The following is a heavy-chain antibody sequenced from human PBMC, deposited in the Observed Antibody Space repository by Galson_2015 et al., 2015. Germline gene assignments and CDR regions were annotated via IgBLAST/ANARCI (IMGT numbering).Heavy chain of an antibody. Sequence: ETLSLTCTVSGGSISSSSYYWGWIRQPPGKGLEWIGSIYYSGSTYYNPSLKSRVTISVDTSKNQFSLKLSSVTAADTAVYYCARQRGIAAAGTLPMTYYGMDVWGQGTTVTVSS. J-gene: IGHJ6*02. CDR3: ARQRGIAAAGTLPMTYYGMDV. V-gene: IGHV4-39*01. D-gene: IGHD6-13*01. CDR1: GGSISSSSYY. CDR2: IYYSGST.